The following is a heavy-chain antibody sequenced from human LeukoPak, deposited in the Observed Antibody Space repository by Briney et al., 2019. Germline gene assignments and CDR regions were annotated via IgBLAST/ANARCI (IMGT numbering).Heavy chain of an antibody. CDR3: ASDGYSYGSNMYYFDY. CDR1: GGTFSSYA. Sequence: ASVKVSCKASGGTFSSYAISWVRQAPGQGLEWMGGIIPIFGTANYAQKFQGRVTITADESTSTAYMELSSLRSEDTAVYYCASDGYSYGSNMYYFDYWGQGTLVTVSS. CDR2: IIPIFGTA. D-gene: IGHD5-18*01. V-gene: IGHV1-69*13. J-gene: IGHJ4*02.